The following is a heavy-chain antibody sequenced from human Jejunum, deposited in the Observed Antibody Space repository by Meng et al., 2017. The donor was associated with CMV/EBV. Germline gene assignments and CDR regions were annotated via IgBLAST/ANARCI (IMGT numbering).Heavy chain of an antibody. D-gene: IGHD6-6*01. CDR1: GGSISSYY. J-gene: IGHJ4*02. CDR3: ARAYSSSCRVDY. CDR2: IYYSGST. Sequence: CTVSGGSISSYYRNWIRQPQGKGLEWIGYIYYSGSTNYNPSLKSRVTISVDTSKNQFSLKLSSVTAADTAVYYCARAYSSSCRVDYWGQGTLVTVSS. V-gene: IGHV4-59*01.